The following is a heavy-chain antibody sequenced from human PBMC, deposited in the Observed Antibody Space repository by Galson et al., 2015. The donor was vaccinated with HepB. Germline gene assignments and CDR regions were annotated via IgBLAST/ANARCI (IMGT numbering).Heavy chain of an antibody. CDR3: ATGGRGRGFDV. V-gene: IGHV1-8*01. D-gene: IGHD1-26*01. J-gene: IGHJ4*03. CDR1: GHTFINYN. CDR2: MNPYSGNT. Sequence: SVKVSCKASGHTFINYNINWMRQATGQGLEWLGWMNPYSGNTHYAQNFQGRVTMTTDTPINTLYMDLSNLRPDDTAVYYCATGGRGRGFDVWGQGTLVTVSP.